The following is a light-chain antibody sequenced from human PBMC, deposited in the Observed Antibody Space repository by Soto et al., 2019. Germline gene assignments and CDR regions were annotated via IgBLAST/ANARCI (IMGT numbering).Light chain of an antibody. CDR3: TSYTSSSLSLYV. Sequence: QSALTQPPSVSGSPGQSVTISCTGTSSDVGSYNRVSWYQQPPGTAPKLMIYEVSNRPSGVPDRFSGSKSGNTASLPISGLQAEGESINYSTSYTSSSLSLYVSGPGTKVPAL. J-gene: IGLJ1*01. CDR2: EVS. V-gene: IGLV2-18*02. CDR1: SSDVGSYNR.